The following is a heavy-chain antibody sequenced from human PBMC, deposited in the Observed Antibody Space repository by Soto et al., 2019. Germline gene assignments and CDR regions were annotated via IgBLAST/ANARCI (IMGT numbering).Heavy chain of an antibody. V-gene: IGHV3-30-3*01. CDR1: GFTFSSYA. CDR2: ISYDGSNK. D-gene: IGHD1-26*01. J-gene: IGHJ3*02. CDR3: ARDRGRAFDI. Sequence: PGGSLRLSCAASGFTFSSYAMHWVRQAPGKGLECVAVISYDGSNKYYADSVKGRFTISRDNSKNTLYLQMNSLRAEDTAVYYCARDRGRAFDIWGQGTMVTVS.